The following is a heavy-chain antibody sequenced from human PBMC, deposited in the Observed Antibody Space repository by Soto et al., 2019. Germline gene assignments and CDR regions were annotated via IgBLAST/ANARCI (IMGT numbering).Heavy chain of an antibody. CDR2: IYYSGST. V-gene: IGHV4-31*03. CDR3: ASSAPLGYCSGGSCYSGAFDI. J-gene: IGHJ3*02. CDR1: GGSISSGGYY. Sequence: QVQLQESGPGLVKPSQTLSLTCTVSGGSISSGGYYWSWIRQHPGKGLEWIGYIYYSGSTYYNPTLKSRVTISVDPSKNQFSLKLSSVTDADTAVYYCASSAPLGYCSGGSCYSGAFDIWGQGTMVTVSS. D-gene: IGHD2-15*01.